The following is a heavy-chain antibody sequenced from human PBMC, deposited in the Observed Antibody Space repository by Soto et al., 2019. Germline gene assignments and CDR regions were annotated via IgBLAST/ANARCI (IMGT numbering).Heavy chain of an antibody. CDR3: ARDEVGDYDYIWGSYRYGAFDI. CDR1: GYTFTSYY. V-gene: IGHV1-46*03. Sequence: ASVKVSCKASGYTFTSYYMHWVRQAPGQGLEWMGIINPSGGSTSYAQKFQGRVTMTRDTSTSTVYMELSSLRSEDTAVYYCARDEVGDYDYIWGSYRYGAFDIWGQGTMVTVSS. D-gene: IGHD3-16*02. CDR2: INPSGGST. J-gene: IGHJ3*02.